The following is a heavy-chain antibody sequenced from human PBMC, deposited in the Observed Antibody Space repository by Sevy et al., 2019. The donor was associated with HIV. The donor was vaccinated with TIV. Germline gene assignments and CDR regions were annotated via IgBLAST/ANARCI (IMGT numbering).Heavy chain of an antibody. V-gene: IGHV1-69*13. CDR2: IIPIFGTP. CDR3: AREGGVATTGYHDAFDS. J-gene: IGHJ3*02. Sequence: ASVKVSCKASGDTFSTYGLRWVRPAPGQGLAWMGGIIPIFGTPNYEQKFQGRVTIPADESASTAYMELSSLRSEDTALYYCAREGGVATTGYHDAFDSWGHGTLVTVSS. D-gene: IGHD1-1*01. CDR1: GDTFSTYG.